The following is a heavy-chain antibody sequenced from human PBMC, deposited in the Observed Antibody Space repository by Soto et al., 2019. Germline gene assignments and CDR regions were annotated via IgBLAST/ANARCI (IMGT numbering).Heavy chain of an antibody. V-gene: IGHV4-59*01. CDR1: GGSISSYY. D-gene: IGHD4-17*01. J-gene: IGHJ4*02. Sequence: QVQLQESGPGLVKPSETLSLTCTVSGGSISSYYWSWIRQPPGKGLEWIGYIYYSGSTNYNPSLKSRVTISVDTSKNQFSLKRSSVTAADTAVYYCARGRGDYGDYLGMEIADYWGQGTLVTVSS. CDR3: ARGRGDYGDYLGMEIADY. CDR2: IYYSGST.